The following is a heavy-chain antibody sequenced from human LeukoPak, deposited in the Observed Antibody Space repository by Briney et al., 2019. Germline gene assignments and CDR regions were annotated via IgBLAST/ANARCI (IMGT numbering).Heavy chain of an antibody. D-gene: IGHD1-26*01. CDR1: GFTFSSYW. CDR2: INTDGSST. CDR3: ARDRGATAFDI. V-gene: IGHV3-74*01. Sequence: PGGSLRLSCAASGFTFSSYWMYWVRQAPGKGLVWVSHINTDGSSTSYADSVKGRFTISRDNAKNTLYLQMNSLRAEDTAVYYCARDRGATAFDIWGQGTMVTVSS. J-gene: IGHJ3*02.